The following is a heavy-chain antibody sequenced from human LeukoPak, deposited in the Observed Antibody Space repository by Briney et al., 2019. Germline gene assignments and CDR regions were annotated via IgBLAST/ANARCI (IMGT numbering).Heavy chain of an antibody. CDR1: GFTVSSHY. D-gene: IGHD4-17*01. Sequence: GGSLRLSCAASGFTVSSHYMSWVRQAPGKGLEWVSVIYSGSSTYYANSVKGRFTISRDNSKNTLYLQMNSLRAEDTAVYSCAREVRYGDYVVGWGQGTLVTVSS. CDR3: AREVRYGDYVVG. J-gene: IGHJ4*02. V-gene: IGHV3-66*01. CDR2: IYSGSST.